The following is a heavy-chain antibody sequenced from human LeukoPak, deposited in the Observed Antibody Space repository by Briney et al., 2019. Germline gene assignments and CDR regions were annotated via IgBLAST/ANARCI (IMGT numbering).Heavy chain of an antibody. J-gene: IGHJ6*02. D-gene: IGHD1-14*01. CDR2: ISSSSSYI. Sequence: GGSLRLSCAASGFTFSSYSMNWVRQAPGKGLEWVSSISSSSSYIYYADSVKGRFTISRDNAKNSLYLQMNSLRAEDTAVYYCARVPNRVYGMDVWGQGTTVTVSS. CDR1: GFTFSSYS. CDR3: ARVPNRVYGMDV. V-gene: IGHV3-21*01.